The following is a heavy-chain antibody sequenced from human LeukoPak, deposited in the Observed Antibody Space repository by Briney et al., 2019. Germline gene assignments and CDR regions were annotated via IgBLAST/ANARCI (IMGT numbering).Heavy chain of an antibody. V-gene: IGHV3-7*03. D-gene: IGHD2-2*02. Sequence: GGSLRLSCAASGFTFSWYWMSWVRQAPGKGLEWVANIKQDGSERYYVDSVKGRFTISRDNAKNSLYLQMNSLRAEDTAVYYCARYCSSTNCYTTFDVWGQGILVTVSS. CDR3: ARYCSSTNCYTTFDV. J-gene: IGHJ4*02. CDR2: IKQDGSER. CDR1: GFTFSWYW.